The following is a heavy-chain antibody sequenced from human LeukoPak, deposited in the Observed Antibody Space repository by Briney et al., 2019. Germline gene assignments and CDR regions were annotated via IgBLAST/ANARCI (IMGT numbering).Heavy chain of an antibody. CDR3: ARVYDFWSAYHTGFDF. CDR2: ITRSSSTK. CDR1: GFTFSNYN. J-gene: IGHJ4*02. D-gene: IGHD3-3*01. V-gene: IGHV3-48*01. Sequence: GSLRLSCAASGFTFSNYNMNWVRQAPGKGLEWVSYITRSSSTKYYADSVKGRFTISRDNAQNSLYLQMNSLRAEDTAVYYCARVYDFWSAYHTGFDFWGQGTLVTVSS.